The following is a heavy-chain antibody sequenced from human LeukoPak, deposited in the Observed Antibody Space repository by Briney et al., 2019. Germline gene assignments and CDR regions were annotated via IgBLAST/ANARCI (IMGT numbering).Heavy chain of an antibody. D-gene: IGHD3-3*01. Sequence: SETLSLTCTVSGGSISSGSYYWGWIRQPPGKGLEWIGSIYYSGSTYYNPSLKSRVTISVDTSKNQFSLKLSSVTAADTAVYYCARHDLPDFWSGYLMGTFDYWGQGTLVTVSS. V-gene: IGHV4-39*01. CDR2: IYYSGST. CDR3: ARHDLPDFWSGYLMGTFDY. CDR1: GGSISSGSYY. J-gene: IGHJ4*02.